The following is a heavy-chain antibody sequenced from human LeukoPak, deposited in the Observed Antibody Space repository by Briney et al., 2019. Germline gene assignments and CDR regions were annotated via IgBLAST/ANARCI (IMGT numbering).Heavy chain of an antibody. CDR2: ISASRNSI. CDR1: GFTFNNYG. Sequence: GGSLRLSCVVSGFTFNNYGMNWVRQAPGKGLDWVSYISASRNSISYADSVKGRFTISRDNAKNSLYLQMNSLRAEDTAVYYCARDLMGIAYRGAYYYWGQGTLVTVSS. CDR3: ARDLMGIAYRGAYYY. J-gene: IGHJ4*02. D-gene: IGHD6-13*01. V-gene: IGHV3-48*04.